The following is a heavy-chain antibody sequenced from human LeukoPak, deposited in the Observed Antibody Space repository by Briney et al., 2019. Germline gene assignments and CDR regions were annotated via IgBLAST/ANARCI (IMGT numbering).Heavy chain of an antibody. V-gene: IGHV1-2*02. CDR1: GYTFTGYY. D-gene: IGHD5-24*01. CDR3: ARERRWLQYRNWFDP. Sequence: GASVTVSCKASGYTFTGYYMHWVRQAPGQGLEWMGWINPNSGGTNYAQKFQGRVTMTRDTSISTAYMELSRLRSDDTAVYYCARERRWLQYRNWFDPWGQGTLVTVSS. CDR2: INPNSGGT. J-gene: IGHJ5*02.